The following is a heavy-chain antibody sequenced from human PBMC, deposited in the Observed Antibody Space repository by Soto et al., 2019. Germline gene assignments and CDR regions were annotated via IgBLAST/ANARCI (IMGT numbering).Heavy chain of an antibody. D-gene: IGHD6-19*01. V-gene: IGHV3-23*01. J-gene: IGHJ3*02. CDR2: ISGSGGST. CDR3: AARIAVAGDAFDI. CDR1: GFTFSSYA. Sequence: GGSLRLSCAASGFTFSSYAMSWVRQAPGKGLEWVSAISGSGGSTYYADSVKGRFTISRDNSKNTLYLQMSSLRAEDTAVYYCAARIAVAGDAFDIWGQGTMVTVSS.